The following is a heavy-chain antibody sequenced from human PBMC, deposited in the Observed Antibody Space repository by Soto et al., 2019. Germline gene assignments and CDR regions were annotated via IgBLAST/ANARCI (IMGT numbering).Heavy chain of an antibody. CDR3: AAYCPGLRCTIDY. V-gene: IGHV3-23*01. J-gene: IGHJ4*02. Sequence: EVQLLESGGGLVQPGGSLRLSCAASGFTFSSYAMSWVRQAPGKGLEWVSAISGSGGSTYYADSVKGRFTVSRDNSKNTLYLQMNSLRAEDTAVYYCAAYCPGLRCTIDYWGQGTLVTVSS. CDR1: GFTFSSYA. CDR2: ISGSGGST. D-gene: IGHD4-17*01.